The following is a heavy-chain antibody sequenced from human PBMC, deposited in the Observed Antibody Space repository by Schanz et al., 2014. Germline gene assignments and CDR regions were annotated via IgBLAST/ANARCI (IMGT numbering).Heavy chain of an antibody. Sequence: QVQLAESGGGLVKPGGSLRLSCAASGFTFSDYYMSRIRQAPGKGLEWVALISYDGNTKYYADSVKGRFTISRDNAKNSLYLQMNSLRAEDTAVYYCAGAVATIRDDSFDIWGQGTMXAVSS. J-gene: IGHJ3*02. CDR2: ISYDGNTK. CDR1: GFTFSDYY. CDR3: AGAVATIRDDSFDI. V-gene: IGHV3-11*04. D-gene: IGHD5-12*01.